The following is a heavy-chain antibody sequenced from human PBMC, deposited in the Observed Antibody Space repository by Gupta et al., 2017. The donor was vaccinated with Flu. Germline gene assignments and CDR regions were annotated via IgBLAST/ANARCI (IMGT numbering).Heavy chain of an antibody. CDR1: GFTFSISA. V-gene: IGHV3-23*01. D-gene: IGHD1-7*01. Sequence: EVQLLEAGGRLVQPGGSLRLSCAASGFTFSISAMSWDPQGPWKGLEWVSAISGSGGSTYDADSVKGRFTISRDNSKNTLYLQMNSLRAEDTAVYYCAKEHMVQLELPTSFDYWGQGTLVTVSS. CDR3: AKEHMVQLELPTSFDY. J-gene: IGHJ4*02. CDR2: ISGSGGST.